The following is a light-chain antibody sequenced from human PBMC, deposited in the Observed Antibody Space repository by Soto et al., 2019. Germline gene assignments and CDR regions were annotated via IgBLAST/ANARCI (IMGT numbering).Light chain of an antibody. V-gene: IGKV3-11*01. Sequence: EVVLAQSPATLSLSPGDRATLSCRANESVSTYLAWYQQKPGQSPRFLIYDTSKRATGIPARFSGSGSGTDFTLIIVSLEPEDFVLYYCLQRSRWPLTFGGWTKVDI. CDR1: ESVSTY. J-gene: IGKJ4*01. CDR3: LQRSRWPLT. CDR2: DTS.